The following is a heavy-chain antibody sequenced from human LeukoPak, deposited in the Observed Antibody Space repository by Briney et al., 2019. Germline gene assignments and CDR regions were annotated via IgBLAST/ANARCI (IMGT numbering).Heavy chain of an antibody. D-gene: IGHD5-24*01. Sequence: GGSLRLSCAASGFTVSSNYMSWVRQAPGKGLEWVAVIWNDGSSKYYADSVKGRFTVSRDNSKNTLFLQMNSLRAEDTAVYYCARGDGYRGSYFDYWGQGTLVTVSS. V-gene: IGHV3-33*08. CDR1: GFTVSSNY. CDR3: ARGDGYRGSYFDY. J-gene: IGHJ4*02. CDR2: IWNDGSSK.